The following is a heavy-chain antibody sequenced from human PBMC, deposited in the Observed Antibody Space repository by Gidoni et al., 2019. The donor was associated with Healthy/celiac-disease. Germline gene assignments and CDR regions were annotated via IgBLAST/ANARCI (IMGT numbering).Heavy chain of an antibody. V-gene: IGHV4-34*01. J-gene: IGHJ6*02. CDR2: INHSGST. Sequence: GEINHSGSTNYNPSLKSRVTISVDTSKNQFSLKLSSVTAADTAVYYCARGFPILLWFGDFFSYGMDVWGQGTTVTVSS. D-gene: IGHD3-10*01. CDR3: ARGFPILLWFGDFFSYGMDV.